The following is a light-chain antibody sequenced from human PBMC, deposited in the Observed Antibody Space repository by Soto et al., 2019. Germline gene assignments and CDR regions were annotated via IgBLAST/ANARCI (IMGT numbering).Light chain of an antibody. CDR3: QQYSSTPYQVN. CDR2: GAS. CDR1: QSVSSSY. Sequence: EIVLTQSPGTLSLSPGERATLSCRASQSVSSSYLAWYQQKPGQAPRLLIYGASSRATGIPDRFSGSGSGTDFTLTISRLEPEDFVLFYRQQYSSTPYQVNFGQGTRL. V-gene: IGKV3-20*01. J-gene: IGKJ5*01.